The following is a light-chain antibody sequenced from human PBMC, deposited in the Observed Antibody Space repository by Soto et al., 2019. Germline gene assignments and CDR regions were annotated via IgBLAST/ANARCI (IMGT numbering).Light chain of an antibody. J-gene: IGKJ5*01. CDR1: QGVSSY. CDR2: DAS. CDR3: QQHSNWPFT. V-gene: IGKV3D-11*01. Sequence: EIVLTQSPATLSLSPGERATLSCRASQGVSSYLAWYQQKPGQAPRLLIYDASNRATGIPARFSGSGPGTDFTLTISSLEPEDFAVYYCQQHSNWPFTFGQGTRLEIK.